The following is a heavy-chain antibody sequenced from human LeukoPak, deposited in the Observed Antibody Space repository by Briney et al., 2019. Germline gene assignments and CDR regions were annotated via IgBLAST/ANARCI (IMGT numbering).Heavy chain of an antibody. Sequence: SETLSLTCTVSGGSISSYYWSWLRQPPGKGLEWIGYIYYSGSTNYNPSLKSRVTISVDTSKNQFSLKLSSVTAADTAVYYCARSRISMVRGVIWNYWGQGTLVTVSS. CDR1: GGSISSYY. CDR3: ARSRISMVRGVIWNY. D-gene: IGHD3-10*01. V-gene: IGHV4-59*12. CDR2: IYYSGST. J-gene: IGHJ4*02.